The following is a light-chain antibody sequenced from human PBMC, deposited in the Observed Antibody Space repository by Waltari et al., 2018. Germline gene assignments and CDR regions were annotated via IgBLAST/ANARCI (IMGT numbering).Light chain of an antibody. J-gene: IGKJ1*01. Sequence: EIVLTQSPGTLSLSPGESATLSCRASQSVESAYLAWYQQIAGQAPRLLIYGTSSRATGIPDRFSGSGSGTDFTLTVNRLEPDDSAVFYCQHYGSPSWTFGQGTKVEIK. CDR3: QHYGSPSWT. V-gene: IGKV3-20*01. CDR2: GTS. CDR1: QSVESAY.